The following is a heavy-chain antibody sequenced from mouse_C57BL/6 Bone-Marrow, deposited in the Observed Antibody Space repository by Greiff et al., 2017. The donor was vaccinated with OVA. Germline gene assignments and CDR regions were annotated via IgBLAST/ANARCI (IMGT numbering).Heavy chain of an antibody. Sequence: EVHLVESGGDLVKPGGSLKLSCAASGFTFSSYCMSWVRQTPDKRLEWVANISSGGSYTYYPDSVKGRFTISRDNAKNTLYLQMSSLKSEDTAMYYCARRKSAYFDVWGTGTTVTVSS. CDR1: GFTFSSYC. CDR3: ARRKSAYFDV. J-gene: IGHJ1*03. D-gene: IGHD6-1*01. CDR2: ISSGGSYT. V-gene: IGHV5-6*01.